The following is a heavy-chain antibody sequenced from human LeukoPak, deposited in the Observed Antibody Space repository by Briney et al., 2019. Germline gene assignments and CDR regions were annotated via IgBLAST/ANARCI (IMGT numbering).Heavy chain of an antibody. CDR2: ITGSGGST. J-gene: IGHJ5*02. CDR3: AKKSAMGWFDP. CDR1: GFTFSSYD. D-gene: IGHD2-2*01. Sequence: GSLRLSCAASGFTFSSYDMSWVRQAPGKGLEWVSVITGSGGSTDYADSVKGRFTISRDNAKNTLHLQMKSLRAEDTAVYYCAKKSAMGWFDPWGQGTLVTVSS. V-gene: IGHV3-23*01.